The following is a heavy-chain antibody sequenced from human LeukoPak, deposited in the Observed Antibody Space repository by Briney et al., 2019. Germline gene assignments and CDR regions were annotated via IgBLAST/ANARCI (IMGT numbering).Heavy chain of an antibody. CDR2: ISSGGSTI. V-gene: IGHV3-48*03. CDR3: ARHALRRGVGPTENYFDY. CDR1: GFTFSSYE. J-gene: IGHJ4*02. D-gene: IGHD3-10*01. Sequence: GGSLRLSCADSGFTFSSYEMNWVRQAPGKGLEWVSYISSGGSTIYYADSVKGRFTISRDNAKNSLYLQMNSLRAEDTAVYYCARHALRRGVGPTENYFDYWGRGTPVTVSS.